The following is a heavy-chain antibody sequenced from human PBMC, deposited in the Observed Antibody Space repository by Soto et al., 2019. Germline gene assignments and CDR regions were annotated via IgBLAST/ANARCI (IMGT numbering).Heavy chain of an antibody. D-gene: IGHD5-12*01. CDR1: GGTFSSYA. CDR2: IIPIFGTA. J-gene: IGHJ6*02. V-gene: IGHV1-69*12. CDR3: SARGGYYYGMDV. Sequence: QVQLVQSGAEVKKPGSSVKVSCKASGGTFSSYAISWVRQAPGQGLEWMGGIIPIFGTANYAQKFQGRVTITVDESKSTAYMELSSLRSEDTGVYYCSARGGYYYGMDVWGQGTTVTVSS.